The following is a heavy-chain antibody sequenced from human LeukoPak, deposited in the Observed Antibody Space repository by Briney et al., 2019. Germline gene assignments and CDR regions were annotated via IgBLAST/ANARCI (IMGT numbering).Heavy chain of an antibody. CDR1: GGTFSSYA. J-gene: IGHJ5*02. Sequence: SVKVSCKASGGTFSSYAISWVRQAPGQGLEWMGGIIPIFGTANYAQKFQGRVTITADGSTSTAYMELSSLRSEDTAVYYCARELGGYCSSTSCYGGWFDPWGQGTLVTVSS. V-gene: IGHV1-69*13. D-gene: IGHD2-2*01. CDR3: ARELGGYCSSTSCYGGWFDP. CDR2: IIPIFGTA.